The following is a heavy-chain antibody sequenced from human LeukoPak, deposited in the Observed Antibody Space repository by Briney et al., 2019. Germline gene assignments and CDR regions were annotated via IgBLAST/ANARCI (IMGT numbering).Heavy chain of an antibody. Sequence: GGSLRLSCAASGFTSSDYTMNWVRQAPGKGLEWVSGISVSDDSTYYADSVKGRFTMSRDNSNNMLYLQMNSLRAEDTAVYYCTKDRFCSSTNCPYDQWGQGTLVTVSS. CDR1: GFTSSDYT. V-gene: IGHV3-23*01. J-gene: IGHJ5*02. D-gene: IGHD2-2*01. CDR2: ISVSDDST. CDR3: TKDRFCSSTNCPYDQ.